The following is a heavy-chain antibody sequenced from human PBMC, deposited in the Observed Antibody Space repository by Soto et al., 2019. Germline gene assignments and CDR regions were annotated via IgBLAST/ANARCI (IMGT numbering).Heavy chain of an antibody. V-gene: IGHV3-21*01. CDR3: ARDPWYYDSSGEVDF. Sequence: EVQLLESGGGLVQPGGSLRLSCAASGFTFSSYAMSWVRQAPGKGLEWVSSISSSSSYIYYADSVKGRFTISRDNAKNSLYLQMNSLRAEDTAVYYCARDPWYYDSSGEVDFWGQGTLVTVSS. D-gene: IGHD3-22*01. J-gene: IGHJ4*02. CDR2: ISSSSSYI. CDR1: GFTFSSYA.